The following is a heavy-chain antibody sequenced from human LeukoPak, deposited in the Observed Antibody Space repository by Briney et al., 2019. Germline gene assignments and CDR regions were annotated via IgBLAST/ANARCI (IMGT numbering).Heavy chain of an antibody. V-gene: IGHV4-39*01. J-gene: IGHJ4*02. D-gene: IGHD2-2*01. CDR2: IYYRGST. CDR1: GGSISSSSYY. Sequence: SETLSLTCTVSGGSISSSSYYWGWIRQPPGKGLEWTGRIYYRGSTYYNPFLKSRATISVATSKIQFSLKLSSVTAADTAVYYCARHHSYCSSTSCYFIFHFDYWGQGTLVTVSS. CDR3: ARHHSYCSSTSCYFIFHFDY.